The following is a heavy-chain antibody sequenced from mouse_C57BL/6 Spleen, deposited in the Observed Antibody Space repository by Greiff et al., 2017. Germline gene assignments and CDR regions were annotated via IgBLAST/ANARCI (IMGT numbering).Heavy chain of an antibody. CDR3: ASGANWAFWLAY. CDR2: INPNYGTT. J-gene: IGHJ3*01. D-gene: IGHD4-1*01. V-gene: IGHV1-39*01. Sequence: VQLQQSGPELVKPGASVKISCKASGYSFTDYNMNWVKQSNGQSLEWIGVINPNYGTTSYNQKFKGKATLTVDKSSSTAYMQLNSLTSEDSAVYDCASGANWAFWLAYWGQGTLVTVSA. CDR1: GYSFTDYN.